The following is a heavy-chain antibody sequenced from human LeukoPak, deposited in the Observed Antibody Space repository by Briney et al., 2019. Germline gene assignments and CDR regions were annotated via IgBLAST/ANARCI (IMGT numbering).Heavy chain of an antibody. Sequence: GEPLRLSCNPSGLPLGDYPMGWARHAPGKGLERVAYNRSKTYGTTAKYAASVQGRFTISRDDSKNIASTQMTSTKTDAPAVYYCTRGPPSDYWGQGTLVSVSS. CDR3: TRGPPSDY. J-gene: IGHJ4*02. V-gene: IGHV3-49*04. CDR1: GLPLGDYP. CDR2: NRSKTYGTTA.